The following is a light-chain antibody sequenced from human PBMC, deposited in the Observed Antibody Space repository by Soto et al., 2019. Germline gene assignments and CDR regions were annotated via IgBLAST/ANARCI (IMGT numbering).Light chain of an antibody. CDR3: QKFNAVPT. Sequence: DIQMTQSPSSLYASVGDRVTITCRASQAISNYLAWYQQKPGKVPTLLIYAGSTLQSGVPSRFSGSGSGTDFTLTISSLQPEDAATYYCQKFNAVPTFGGGTKVEI. CDR1: QAISNY. CDR2: AGS. V-gene: IGKV1-27*01. J-gene: IGKJ4*01.